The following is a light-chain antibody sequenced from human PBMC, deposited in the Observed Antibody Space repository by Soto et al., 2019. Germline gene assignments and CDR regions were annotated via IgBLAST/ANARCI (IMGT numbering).Light chain of an antibody. CDR1: QTISSW. Sequence: DIQMTQSPSTLCGPVGHRVTISCRASQTISSWLAWYQQKPGKAPKLLIYKASTLKSGVPSRFSGSGSGTEFTLTISSLQPDDFATYYCQHYNSYSEAFGQGTKVDIK. CDR3: QHYNSYSEA. J-gene: IGKJ1*01. CDR2: KAS. V-gene: IGKV1-5*03.